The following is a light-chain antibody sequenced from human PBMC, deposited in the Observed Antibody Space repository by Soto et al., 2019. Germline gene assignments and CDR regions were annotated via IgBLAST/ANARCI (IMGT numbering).Light chain of an antibody. CDR2: DNN. CDR3: QSFDTSLSGFVV. CDR1: SSNIGAGYD. V-gene: IGLV1-40*01. Sequence: QSALTQPPSMSGAPGQRVTISGTGSSSNIGAGYDVHWYQQHPGTAPKLLIFDNNNRPSGVPDRFSGSKSDTSASLAITGLQAEDEADYYCQSFDTSLSGFVVFGGGTKLTVL. J-gene: IGLJ2*01.